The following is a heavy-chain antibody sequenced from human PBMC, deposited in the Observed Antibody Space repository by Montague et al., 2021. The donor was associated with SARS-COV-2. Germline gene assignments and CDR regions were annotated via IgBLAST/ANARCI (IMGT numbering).Heavy chain of an antibody. CDR3: AGSSRLLGDAFEI. CDR1: GDSISSATYY. D-gene: IGHD7-27*01. J-gene: IGHJ3*02. CDR2: IYYSGDT. Sequence: SETLSLTCTVSGDSISSATYYWGWIRQPPGKGLEWIGSIYYSGDTYCNPSLKNRVTISVDMSKNQFSLKVTSVTAPDTAVYYCAGSSRLLGDAFEIWGQGTMVTVSS. V-gene: IGHV4-39*01.